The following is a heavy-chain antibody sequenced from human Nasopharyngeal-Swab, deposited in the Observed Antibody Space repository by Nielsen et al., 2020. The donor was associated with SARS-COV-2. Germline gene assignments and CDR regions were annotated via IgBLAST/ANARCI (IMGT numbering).Heavy chain of an antibody. V-gene: IGHV3-74*01. Sequence: GESLKISCAASGFTFSGYWMHWVRQAPGKGLVWVSRINPDGSDTTDADSVKGRFTVSRDNAKNTLYLQMNSLRAEDTAVYYCARGLRMGRIENLFDYWGQGSLVTVSS. CDR3: ARGLRMGRIENLFDY. J-gene: IGHJ4*02. CDR2: INPDGSDT. D-gene: IGHD5-24*01. CDR1: GFTFSGYW.